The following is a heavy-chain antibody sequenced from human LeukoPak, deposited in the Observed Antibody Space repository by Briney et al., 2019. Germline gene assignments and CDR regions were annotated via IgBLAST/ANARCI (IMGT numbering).Heavy chain of an antibody. D-gene: IGHD3-9*01. V-gene: IGHV1-3*01. CDR3: ARVGYDILTGYYRYGMDV. CDR2: INAGNGNT. CDR1: GYTFTSYA. Sequence: ASVKVSCKASGYTFTSYAMHWVRQAPGQRLEWMGWINAGNGNTKYSQKFQGRVTITRDTSASTAYMELSSLRSEDTAVYYCARVGYDILTGYYRYGMDVWGKGTTVTASS. J-gene: IGHJ6*04.